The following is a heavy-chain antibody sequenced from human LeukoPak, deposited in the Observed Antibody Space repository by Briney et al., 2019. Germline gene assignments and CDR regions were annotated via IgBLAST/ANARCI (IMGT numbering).Heavy chain of an antibody. Sequence: PSETLSLTCAVYGGSFSGYYWSWIRQPPGKGLEWIGEINHSGSTNYNPSLKSRVTISVDTSKNQFSLKLSSVTAADTAVYYCARGIPGRSIDYWGQGTLVTVSS. J-gene: IGHJ4*02. D-gene: IGHD3-16*02. CDR1: GGSFSGYY. CDR3: ARGIPGRSIDY. V-gene: IGHV4-34*01. CDR2: INHSGST.